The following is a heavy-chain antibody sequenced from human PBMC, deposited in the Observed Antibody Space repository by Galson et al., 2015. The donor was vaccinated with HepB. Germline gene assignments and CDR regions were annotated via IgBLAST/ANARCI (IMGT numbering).Heavy chain of an antibody. D-gene: IGHD1-26*01. CDR3: ARGRKDLSGSYYFDY. CDR2: INHSGST. V-gene: IGHV4-34*01. Sequence: SETLSLTCAVYGGSFSGYYWSWIRQPPGKGLEWIGEINHSGSTNYNPSLKSRVTISVDTSKNQFSLKLSSVTAADTAVYYCARGRKDLSGSYYFDYWGQGTLVTVSS. CDR1: GGSFSGYY. J-gene: IGHJ4*02.